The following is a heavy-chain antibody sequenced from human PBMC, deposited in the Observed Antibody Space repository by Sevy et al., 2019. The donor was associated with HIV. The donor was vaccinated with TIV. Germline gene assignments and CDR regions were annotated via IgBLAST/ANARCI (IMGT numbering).Heavy chain of an antibody. CDR2: IYYSGST. J-gene: IGHJ3*02. Sequence: SETLSLTCTVSGGSISSSSYYWGWIRQPPGKGLEWIGSIYYSGSTYYNPSLKSRVTMSVDTSKNQFSLKLSSVTAADTAVYYCARLIAVAGTDAFDIWGQGTMVTVSS. D-gene: IGHD6-19*01. V-gene: IGHV4-39*01. CDR3: ARLIAVAGTDAFDI. CDR1: GGSISSSSYY.